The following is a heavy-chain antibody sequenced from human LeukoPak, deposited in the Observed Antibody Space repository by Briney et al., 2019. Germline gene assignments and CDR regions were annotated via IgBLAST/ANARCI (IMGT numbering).Heavy chain of an antibody. CDR2: IYTSGST. CDR3: ARDRGFMVRGSRRGYDDYYYYMDV. CDR1: GGSISSSSYY. Sequence: SETLSLTCTVSGGSISSSSYYWSWIRQPAGKGLELIGRIYTSGSTNYNPSLKSRVTISVDTSKNQFSLKLSSVAAADTAVYYCARDRGFMVRGSRRGYDDYYYYMDVWGKGTTVTISS. V-gene: IGHV4-61*02. D-gene: IGHD3-10*01. J-gene: IGHJ6*03.